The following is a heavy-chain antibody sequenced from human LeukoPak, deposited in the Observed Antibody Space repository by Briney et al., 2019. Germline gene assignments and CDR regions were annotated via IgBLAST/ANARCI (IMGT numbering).Heavy chain of an antibody. V-gene: IGHV3-11*01. CDR1: GFTLSDYY. J-gene: IGHJ3*02. Sequence: PGGSLRLSCAASGFTLSDYYMIWIRQAPGKGLEWVSYISRSGSTLYYADSVKGRFTISRDNSKKTLYLQMNSLRAEDTAVYYCAKGPVVTFDIWGQGTMVTVSS. CDR3: AKGPVVTFDI. D-gene: IGHD2-15*01. CDR2: ISRSGSTL.